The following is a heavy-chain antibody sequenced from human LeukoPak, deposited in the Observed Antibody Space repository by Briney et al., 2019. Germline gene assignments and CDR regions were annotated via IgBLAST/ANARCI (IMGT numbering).Heavy chain of an antibody. J-gene: IGHJ4*01. V-gene: IGHV3-23*01. CDR1: GFTFSDYS. CDR2: FSPAGDST. D-gene: IGHD6-13*01. Sequence: GGSLRLSCAASGFTFSDYSMSWVRQAPGAGLEWVSAFSPAGDSTTDADSVKGRFTISRDNSKSTLYLQMHGLTAEDTALYYCARRLVTAGVTDFFDYWGHGTLVSVSS. CDR3: ARRLVTAGVTDFFDY.